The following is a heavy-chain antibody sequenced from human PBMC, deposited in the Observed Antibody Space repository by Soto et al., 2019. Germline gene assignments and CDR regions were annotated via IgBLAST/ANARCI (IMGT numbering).Heavy chain of an antibody. D-gene: IGHD3-10*01. CDR1: GYTFTSYG. CDR3: ARDFVLLWFGELTETYYYYGMDV. V-gene: IGHV1-18*01. J-gene: IGHJ6*02. CDR2: ISAYNGNT. Sequence: QVQLVQSGAEVKKPGASVKVSCKASGYTFTSYGISWVRQAPGQGLEWMGWISAYNGNTNYAQKLQGRVTMTTDTSTSTAYMELRSLRSDDTAVYYCARDFVLLWFGELTETYYYYGMDVWGQGTTVTVSS.